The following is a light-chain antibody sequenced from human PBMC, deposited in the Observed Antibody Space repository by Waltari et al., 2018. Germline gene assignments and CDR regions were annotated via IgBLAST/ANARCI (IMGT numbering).Light chain of an antibody. J-gene: IGLJ2*01. V-gene: IGLV2-14*01. CDR2: EFS. CDR1: SSYVGGYNY. CDR3: SSDTSNSTLV. Sequence: QSALTPPASVSGSPGQSITISCTGTSSYVGGYNYVSWYQQHPGKAPKLMLYEFSNRPSGVSKRFSCSKSGNTASLTISGLQAEDEADYYCSSDTSNSTLVFGGGTKLTVL.